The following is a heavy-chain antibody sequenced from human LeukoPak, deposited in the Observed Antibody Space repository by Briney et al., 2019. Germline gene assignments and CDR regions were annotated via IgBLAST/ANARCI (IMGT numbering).Heavy chain of an antibody. V-gene: IGHV3-30-3*01. CDR3: ARGDSSSWYQNWFDP. CDR2: ISYDGSNE. CDR1: GFTFSSYA. D-gene: IGHD6-13*01. Sequence: GRSLRLSCAASGFTFSSYAMHWVRQAPGKGLEWVAVISYDGSNEYYADSVKGRFTISRDNSKNTLYLQMNSLRAEDTAVYYCARGDSSSWYQNWFDPWGQGTLVTVSS. J-gene: IGHJ5*02.